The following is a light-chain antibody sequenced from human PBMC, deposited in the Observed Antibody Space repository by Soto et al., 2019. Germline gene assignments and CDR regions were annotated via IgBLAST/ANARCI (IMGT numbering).Light chain of an antibody. CDR3: SSYASNGDVL. V-gene: IGLV2-14*03. Sequence: QSALTQPASVSGCPGQSITISCTGTSSDVGTYEYVSWYQHHPGKAPKLMIYDVSNRPSGVSDRFSGSKSGNTASLTISGLQAEDEADYYCSSYASNGDVLFGGGTKLTVL. CDR1: SSDVGTYEY. CDR2: DVS. J-gene: IGLJ2*01.